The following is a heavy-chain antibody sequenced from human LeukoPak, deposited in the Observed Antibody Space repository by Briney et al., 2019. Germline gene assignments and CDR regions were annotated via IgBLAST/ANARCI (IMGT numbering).Heavy chain of an antibody. CDR3: AKDRWFGELLVGYFDS. CDR2: ICGSGSST. D-gene: IGHD3-10*01. CDR1: GFTFSSCA. Sequence: GGSLRLSCAVSGFTFSSCAMSWVRQAPGKGLEWVSAICGSGSSTYYADSVRGRFTISRDNSKNTLYLQMNSLRAEDTAVYYCAKDRWFGELLVGYFDSWGQGALVTVSS. V-gene: IGHV3-23*01. J-gene: IGHJ4*02.